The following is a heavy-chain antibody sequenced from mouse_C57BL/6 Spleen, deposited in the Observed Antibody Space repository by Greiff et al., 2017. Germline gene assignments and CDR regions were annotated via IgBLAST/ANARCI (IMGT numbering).Heavy chain of an antibody. CDR3: ARAYGYDRSPFAY. D-gene: IGHD2-2*01. V-gene: IGHV14-2*01. J-gene: IGHJ3*01. Sequence: VHVKQSGAELVKPGASVKLSCTASGFNIKDYYMHWVKQRTEQGLEWIGRIDPEDGETKYAPKFQGKATITADTSSNTAYLQLSSLTSEDTAVYYCARAYGYDRSPFAYWGQGTLVTVSA. CDR1: GFNIKDYY. CDR2: IDPEDGET.